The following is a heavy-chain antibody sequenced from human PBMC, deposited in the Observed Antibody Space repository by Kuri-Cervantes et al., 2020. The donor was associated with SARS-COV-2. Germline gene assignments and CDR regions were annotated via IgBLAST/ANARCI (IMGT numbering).Heavy chain of an antibody. CDR2: ISRSGDYT. CDR3: EKDLYTGTTGPFDY. Sequence: GESLKISCAASGFTFSSYSMNWVRQAPGKGLEWVSTISRSGDYTDHSDSVKGRFTISRDNSKNTLYLQMHSLRAEDTAVYYCEKDLYTGTTGPFDYWGQGTMVTVSS. V-gene: IGHV3-23*01. J-gene: IGHJ4*02. CDR1: GFTFSSYS. D-gene: IGHD1-1*01.